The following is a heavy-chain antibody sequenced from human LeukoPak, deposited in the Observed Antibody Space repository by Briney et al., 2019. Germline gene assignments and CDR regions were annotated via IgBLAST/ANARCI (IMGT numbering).Heavy chain of an antibody. CDR1: GYTFTSYY. Sequence: ASVKVSCKASGYTFTSYYMHWVRQAPGQGLEWMGIINPSGGSTSYAQKFQGRVTMTRDMSTSTVYMELSSLRAEDTAVYYCANIRTRVWFGETIDYWGQGTLVTVSS. CDR3: ANIRTRVWFGETIDY. CDR2: INPSGGST. J-gene: IGHJ4*02. V-gene: IGHV1-46*01. D-gene: IGHD3-10*01.